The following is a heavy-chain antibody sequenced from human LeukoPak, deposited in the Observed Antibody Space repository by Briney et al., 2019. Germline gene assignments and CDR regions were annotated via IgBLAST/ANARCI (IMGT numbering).Heavy chain of an antibody. V-gene: IGHV3-53*01. CDR1: GFTVSSYY. CDR3: AKEYDGY. D-gene: IGHD2-8*01. CDR2: IYSGSST. Sequence: GGSLRLSCAASGFTVSSYYMNWVRQAPGKGLEWVSVIYSGSSTYYADSVKARFTISRDNSKSTLYLQMNSLRADDTAVYYCAKEYDGYWGQGTLVTVSS. J-gene: IGHJ4*02.